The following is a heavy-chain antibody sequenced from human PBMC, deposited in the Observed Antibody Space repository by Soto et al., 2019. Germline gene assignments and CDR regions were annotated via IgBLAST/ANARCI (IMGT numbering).Heavy chain of an antibody. V-gene: IGHV3-53*01. CDR3: ARVLGCGGDCYSSLYHNNWFDP. CDR1: GFTVSSNY. CDR2: IYSGGST. Sequence: EVQLVESGGGLIQPGGSLRLSCAASGFTVSSNYMSWVRQAPGKGLEWVSVIYSGGSTYYADSVKGRFTISRDNSKNTLYLQMNSLRAEDTAVYYCARVLGCGGDCYSSLYHNNWFDPWGQGTLVTVSS. D-gene: IGHD2-21*02. J-gene: IGHJ5*02.